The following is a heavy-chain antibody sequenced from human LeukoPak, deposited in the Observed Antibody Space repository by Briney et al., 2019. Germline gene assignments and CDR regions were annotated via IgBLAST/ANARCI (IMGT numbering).Heavy chain of an antibody. D-gene: IGHD5-18*01. CDR3: ARAGSGGYSYGYLSY. V-gene: IGHV3-23*01. CDR1: GFTFSSYS. Sequence: GGSLRLSCAASGFTFSSYSMSWVRQAPGKGLEWVSGISGSGDRTYYADAVKGRFTISRDNSKNTLYLQMNSLRAEDTAVYYCARAGSGGYSYGYLSYWGQGTLVTVSS. J-gene: IGHJ4*02. CDR2: ISGSGDRT.